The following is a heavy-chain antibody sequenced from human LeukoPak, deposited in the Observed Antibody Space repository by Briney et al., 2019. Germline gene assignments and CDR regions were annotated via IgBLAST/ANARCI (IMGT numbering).Heavy chain of an antibody. CDR2: IKQDGSEK. CDR1: GFTFTNYW. V-gene: IGHV3-7*03. J-gene: IGHJ3*02. D-gene: IGHD3-10*01. CDR3: SRKKLFSKSISMIRGVNRRGAFDI. Sequence: PGGSLRLSCAASGFTFTNYWMNWVRQAPGKGLEWVANIKQDGSEKYYVDSVKGRFTISRDNAKNSLYLQMNSLQTEDTAVYYCSRKKLFSKSISMIRGVNRRGAFDIWGQGTMVTVSS.